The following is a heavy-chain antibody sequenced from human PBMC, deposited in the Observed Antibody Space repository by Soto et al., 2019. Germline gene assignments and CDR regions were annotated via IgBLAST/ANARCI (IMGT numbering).Heavy chain of an antibody. J-gene: IGHJ5*02. V-gene: IGHV1-18*01. CDR3: ARDSDYDILTGDWFDP. CDR1: GYTFTSYG. D-gene: IGHD3-9*01. CDR2: ISAYNGNT. Sequence: RASVKVSCKASGYTFTSYGISWVRQAPGQGLEWMGWISAYNGNTNYAQKLQGRVTMTTDTSTSTAYMELRSLRSDDTAVYYCARDSDYDILTGDWFDPWGQGTLVTVSS.